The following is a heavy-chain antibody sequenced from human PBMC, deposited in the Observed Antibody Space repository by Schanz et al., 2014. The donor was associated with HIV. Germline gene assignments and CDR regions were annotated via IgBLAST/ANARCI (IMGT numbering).Heavy chain of an antibody. Sequence: EVQVVESGGGLAQPGRSLRLSCVVSGLSLSDFAWHWVRQTPERGLEWVSGITWNNRVTGYADSVKGRFTISRDNAKNSLYLQMNSLRAEDTALYFCAKSEGSLWFGELPSGFDLWGRGTLVTVSS. CDR1: GLSLSDFA. CDR2: ITWNNRVT. J-gene: IGHJ2*01. CDR3: AKSEGSLWFGELPSGFDL. D-gene: IGHD3-10*01. V-gene: IGHV3-9*01.